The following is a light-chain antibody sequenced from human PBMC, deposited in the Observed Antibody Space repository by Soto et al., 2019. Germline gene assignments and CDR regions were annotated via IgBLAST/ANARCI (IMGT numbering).Light chain of an antibody. CDR3: QPYNSAWT. J-gene: IGKJ1*01. Sequence: DIQMTQSPSTLSASLGDRVTITCRPSRSVSSWLAWYQQKPATAANLLICTVSSLESGVLSMFSGSGSGTEFTLTISSQQPADFATYFCQPYNSAWTFGQGTTVDIK. V-gene: IGKV1-5*03. CDR1: RSVSSW. CDR2: TVS.